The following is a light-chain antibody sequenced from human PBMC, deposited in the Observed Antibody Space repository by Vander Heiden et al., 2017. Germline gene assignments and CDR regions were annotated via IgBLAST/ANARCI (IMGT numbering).Light chain of an antibody. CDR2: KVS. CDR1: QSLVHSDGHTY. Sequence: DVVMTQSPRSLPVTLGQPASISCRSSQSLVHSDGHTYLNWFQQRPGQSPRRLISKVSNRDSGVPDRFSGSGSGTDFTLKISRVEAEDVGVYYCVQGTHWPRTFGQGTKLEMK. J-gene: IGKJ2*01. V-gene: IGKV2-30*02. CDR3: VQGTHWPRT.